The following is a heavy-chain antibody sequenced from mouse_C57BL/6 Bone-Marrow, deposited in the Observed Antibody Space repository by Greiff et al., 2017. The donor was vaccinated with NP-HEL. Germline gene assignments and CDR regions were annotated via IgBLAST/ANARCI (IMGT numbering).Heavy chain of an antibody. CDR1: GFSLTSYG. V-gene: IGHV2-6-1*01. CDR3: ARHGYYGSSYGYFDV. Sequence: VMLVESGPGLEAPSQSLSITCTVSGFSLTSYGVHWVRQPPGKGLEWLVVIWSDGSTTYTSALTSRLSIRKDNSKSQVFLKMNSLQTDDTAMYYCARHGYYGSSYGYFDVWGTGTTVTVSS. J-gene: IGHJ1*03. CDR2: IWSDGST. D-gene: IGHD1-1*01.